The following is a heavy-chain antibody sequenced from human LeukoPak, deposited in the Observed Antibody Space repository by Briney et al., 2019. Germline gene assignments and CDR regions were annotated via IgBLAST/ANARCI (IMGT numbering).Heavy chain of an antibody. CDR3: ARLGVDGILNDY. CDR1: GYTFTGYY. V-gene: IGHV1-2*02. J-gene: IGHJ4*02. D-gene: IGHD2-15*01. CDR2: INPNSGGT. Sequence: ASVKVSCKASGYTFTGYYMHWVRQAPGLGLEWMGWINPNSGGTNYAQKFQGRVTMTRDTSISTAYMELSRLRSDDTAVYYCARLGVDGILNDYWGQGTLVTVSS.